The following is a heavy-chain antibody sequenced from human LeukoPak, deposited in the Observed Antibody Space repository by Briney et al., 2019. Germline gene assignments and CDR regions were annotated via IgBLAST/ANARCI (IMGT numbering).Heavy chain of an antibody. Sequence: GGSLRLSCAASGFTFGSYGMYWVRQAPGKGLEWVAVISYDGSNKYYADSVKGRFTISRDNSKNTLYLQMNSLRAEDTAVYYCAKGLHSGYWGQGTLVTVSS. CDR1: GFTFGSYG. J-gene: IGHJ4*02. V-gene: IGHV3-30*18. CDR3: AKGLHSGY. D-gene: IGHD3-10*01. CDR2: ISYDGSNK.